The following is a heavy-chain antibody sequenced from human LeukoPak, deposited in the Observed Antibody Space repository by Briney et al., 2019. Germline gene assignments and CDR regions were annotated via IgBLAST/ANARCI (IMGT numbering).Heavy chain of an antibody. CDR2: INTNTGNP. D-gene: IGHD2-2*01. V-gene: IGHV7-4-1*02. CDR3: ARGVVVPAAANWFDP. J-gene: IGHJ5*02. CDR1: GYTFTTYT. Sequence: ASVKVSCKASGYTFTTYTMNWVRQAPGQGLEWMGWINTNTGNPTYAQGFTGRFVFSLDTSVSTAYLQISSLKAEDTAVYYCARGVVVPAAANWFDPWGQGTLVTVSS.